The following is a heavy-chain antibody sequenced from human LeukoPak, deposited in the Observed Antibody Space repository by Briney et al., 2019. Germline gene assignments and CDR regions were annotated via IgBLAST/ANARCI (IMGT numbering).Heavy chain of an antibody. J-gene: IGHJ4*02. V-gene: IGHV4-30-4*01. CDR1: GGPISSGDYY. D-gene: IGHD6-19*01. Sequence: SETLSLTCTVSGGPISSGDYYWSWIRQPPGKGLEWIGYIYYSGSTYYNPSLKSRVTISVDTSKNQFSLKLSSVTAADTAVYYCARGLRGSGWYGPYFDYWGQGTLVTVSS. CDR2: IYYSGST. CDR3: ARGLRGSGWYGPYFDY.